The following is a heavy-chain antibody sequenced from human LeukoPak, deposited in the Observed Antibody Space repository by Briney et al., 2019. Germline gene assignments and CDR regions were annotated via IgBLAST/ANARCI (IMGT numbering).Heavy chain of an antibody. CDR3: AKDWRYSSSTTPY. CDR1: GFTFSSYA. Sequence: SGGSLRLSCAASGFTFSSYAMYWVRQAPGKGLEWVAVISHDGSDKSYADSVKGRFTISRDNSKNTLFLQMNSLRAEDTAVYYCAKDWRYSSSTTPYWGQGTLVTVSS. D-gene: IGHD6-13*01. V-gene: IGHV3-30*04. CDR2: ISHDGSDK. J-gene: IGHJ4*02.